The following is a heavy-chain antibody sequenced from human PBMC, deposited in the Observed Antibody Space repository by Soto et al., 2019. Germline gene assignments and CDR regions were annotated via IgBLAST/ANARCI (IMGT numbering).Heavy chain of an antibody. CDR3: ASVPAGTAHFDY. Sequence: QVQLQESGPGLVKPSQTLSLTCTVSGGSISSGGYYWSWIRQHPGKGLEWIGYVYYSGSTYYNPSLKSRVTKSVDTYKNQFYLKLSSVTAADTAVYYCASVPAGTAHFDYWGQGSLVTVYS. J-gene: IGHJ4*02. CDR2: VYYSGST. D-gene: IGHD2-2*01. CDR1: GGSISSGGYY. V-gene: IGHV4-31*03.